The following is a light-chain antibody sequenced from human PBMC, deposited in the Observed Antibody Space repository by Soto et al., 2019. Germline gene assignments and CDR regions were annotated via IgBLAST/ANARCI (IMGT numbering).Light chain of an antibody. Sequence: DIQMTQSPSSLSASGVDRVTITCRSSQSISSYLNWYQQKPGKAPKLLIYDASSLQTGVPSRFSGSGSGTDFTLTISRLEPEDFAVYYCQQYGSSPLTFGGGTKVDI. CDR1: QSISSY. CDR3: QQYGSSPLT. J-gene: IGKJ4*01. CDR2: DAS. V-gene: IGKV1-39*01.